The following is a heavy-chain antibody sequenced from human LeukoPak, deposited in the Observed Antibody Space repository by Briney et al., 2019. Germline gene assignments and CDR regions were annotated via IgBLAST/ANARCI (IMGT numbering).Heavy chain of an antibody. CDR1: GGTFGSYA. V-gene: IGHV1-69*06. Sequence: SVKVSCKASGGTFGSYAISWVRQAPGQGLEWMGGIIPIFGTANYAQKFQGRVTITADKSTSTAYMELSSLRSEDTAVYYCAKTPGGSSSWYLTQSGYYYYGMDVWGKGTTVTVSS. CDR2: IIPIFGTA. CDR3: AKTPGGSSSWYLTQSGYYYYGMDV. J-gene: IGHJ6*04. D-gene: IGHD6-13*01.